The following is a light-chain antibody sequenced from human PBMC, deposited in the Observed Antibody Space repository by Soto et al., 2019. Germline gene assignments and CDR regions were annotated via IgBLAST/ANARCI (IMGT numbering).Light chain of an antibody. CDR1: STNIGSNF. CDR2: DNS. J-gene: IGLJ1*01. Sequence: QSVLTQPPSVSAAPGQKVTISCSGSSTNIGSNFVSWYQQLPGTAPKLLIYDNSERPSGIPDRFSGSESGTSATLGITGLQTGDEADYYCGSWDSSLTAGVFGTGTKLTVL. V-gene: IGLV1-51*01. CDR3: GSWDSSLTAGV.